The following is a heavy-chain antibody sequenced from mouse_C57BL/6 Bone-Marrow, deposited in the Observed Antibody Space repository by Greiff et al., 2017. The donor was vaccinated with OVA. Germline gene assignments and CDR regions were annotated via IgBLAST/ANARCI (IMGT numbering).Heavy chain of an antibody. D-gene: IGHD2-3*01. V-gene: IGHV5-15*01. CDR3: ARQGLLFYYAMDY. J-gene: IGHJ4*01. CDR1: GFTFSDYG. CDR2: ISNLAYSI. Sequence: EVQVVESGGGLVQPGGSLKLSCAASGFTFSDYGMAWVRQAPRKGPEWVAFISNLAYSIYYADTVTGRFPISRENAKNTLYLEMSSLRSEDTAMYYCARQGLLFYYAMDYWGQGTSVTVSS.